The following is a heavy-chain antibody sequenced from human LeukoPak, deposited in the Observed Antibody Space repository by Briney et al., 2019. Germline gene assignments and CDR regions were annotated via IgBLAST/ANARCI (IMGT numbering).Heavy chain of an antibody. CDR3: AKGRWYSSSWYSDY. CDR2: ISYDGSNK. V-gene: IGHV3-30*18. J-gene: IGHJ4*02. Sequence: GGSLRLSCAASGFTFSSYGMHWVRQAPGKGLEWVAVISYDGSNKYYADSVKGRFTISRDNSKNTLYLQMNSLRAEDTAVYYCAKGRWYSSSWYSDYWGQGTLVTVSS. CDR1: GFTFSSYG. D-gene: IGHD6-13*01.